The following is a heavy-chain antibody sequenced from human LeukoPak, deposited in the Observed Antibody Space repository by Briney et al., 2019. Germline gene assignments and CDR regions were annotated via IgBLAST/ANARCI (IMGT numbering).Heavy chain of an antibody. V-gene: IGHV3-30-3*01. CDR3: AVHYGDYQEAYYYYGMDV. J-gene: IGHJ6*02. D-gene: IGHD4-17*01. CDR1: GFTFSSYA. CDR2: ISYDGSNK. Sequence: GGSLRLSCAASGFTFSSYAMLWVRQAPGKGLEWVAVISYDGSNKYYADSVKGRFTISRDNSKNTLYLQMNSLRAEDTAVYYCAVHYGDYQEAYYYYGMDVWGQGTTVTVSS.